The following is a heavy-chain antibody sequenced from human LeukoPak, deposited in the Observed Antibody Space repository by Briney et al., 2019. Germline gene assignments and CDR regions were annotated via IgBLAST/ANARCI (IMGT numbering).Heavy chain of an antibody. Sequence: GGSLRLSCGASGFTLSSYAMSWVRQAPGKGLEWVSGMSGSGGSTYYADSVKGRFTISRDNSKNTLYLQMNSLRAEDTAVYYCAKFPESIGYYYPFDSWGQGTLVTVSS. D-gene: IGHD3-22*01. CDR3: AKFPESIGYYYPFDS. V-gene: IGHV3-23*01. CDR1: GFTLSSYA. CDR2: MSGSGGST. J-gene: IGHJ4*02.